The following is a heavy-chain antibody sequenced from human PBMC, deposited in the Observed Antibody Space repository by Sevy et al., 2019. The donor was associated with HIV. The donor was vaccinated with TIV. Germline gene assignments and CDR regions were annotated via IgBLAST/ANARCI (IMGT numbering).Heavy chain of an antibody. CDR2: IKQDGSEK. V-gene: IGHV3-7*01. D-gene: IGHD1-26*01. CDR1: GFTFGSYW. J-gene: IGHJ2*01. Sequence: ESLKISCAASGFTFGSYWMSWVRQAPGKWLEWVANIKQDGSEKNYVDSVKGRFTISRDNAKNSLYLQMNSLRAEDTALYYCAAGGSSWYFDLWGRGTLVTVSS. CDR3: AAGGSSWYFDL.